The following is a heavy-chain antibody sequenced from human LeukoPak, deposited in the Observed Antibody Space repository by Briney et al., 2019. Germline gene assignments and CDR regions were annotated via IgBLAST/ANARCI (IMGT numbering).Heavy chain of an antibody. CDR1: GFTFSSYD. D-gene: IGHD1-26*01. V-gene: IGHV3-30*02. Sequence: GGSLRLSCAASGFTFSSYDMHWVRQAPGKGLEWVAFIRYDGSNKYYADSVKGRFTISRDNSKNTLYLQMNSLRAEDTAVYYCAKDQDSGSYPTCFDYWGQGTLVTVSS. CDR3: AKDQDSGSYPTCFDY. CDR2: IRYDGSNK. J-gene: IGHJ4*02.